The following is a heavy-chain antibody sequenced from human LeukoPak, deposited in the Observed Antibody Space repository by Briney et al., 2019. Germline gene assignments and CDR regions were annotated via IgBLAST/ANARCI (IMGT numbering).Heavy chain of an antibody. J-gene: IGHJ4*02. CDR1: GFTFSSYS. V-gene: IGHV3-21*01. Sequence: GGSLRLSCAASGFTFSSYSMNWVRQAPGKGLEWVSSIGSSSSYIYYADSVKGRFTISRDNAKNSLYLQMNSLRAEDTAVYYCARDIGGDYWGQGTLVTVSS. CDR2: IGSSSSYI. CDR3: ARDIGGDY. D-gene: IGHD1-26*01.